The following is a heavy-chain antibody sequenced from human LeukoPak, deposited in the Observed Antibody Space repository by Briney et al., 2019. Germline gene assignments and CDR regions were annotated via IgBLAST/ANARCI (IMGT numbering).Heavy chain of an antibody. CDR3: AELSITMIGGV. CDR2: ISSSGSTI. D-gene: IGHD3-10*02. J-gene: IGHJ6*04. V-gene: IGHV3-11*04. Sequence: LSLTCTVSGGSISSISYYWGWIRQPPGKGLEWVSYISSSGSTIYYADSVKGRFTISRDNAKNSLYLQMNSLRAEDTAVYYCAELSITMIGGVWGKGTTVTISS. CDR1: GGSISSISYY.